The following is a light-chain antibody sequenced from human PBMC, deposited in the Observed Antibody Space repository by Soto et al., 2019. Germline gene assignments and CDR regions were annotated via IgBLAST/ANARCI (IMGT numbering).Light chain of an antibody. CDR1: QSISSE. CDR2: GAS. J-gene: IGKJ2*01. CDR3: QQGHNWPLT. V-gene: IGKV3-15*01. Sequence: EIVMTQSPATLSVSPGERATLSCRASQSISSELAWYQQKPGQPPRLLIYGASTRATGVPARFTGSGSGSAFTLTISGLQSEDFAVYYCQQGHNWPLTFGQGTRLEI.